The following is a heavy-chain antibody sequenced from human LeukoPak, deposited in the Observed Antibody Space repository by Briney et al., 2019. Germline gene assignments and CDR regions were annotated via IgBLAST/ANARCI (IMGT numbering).Heavy chain of an antibody. V-gene: IGHV3-11*01. CDR1: GFTFSDYY. Sequence: GGSLRLSCAASGFTFSDYYMSWIRQAPGKGLEWVSYISSSGSTIYYAGSVKGRFAISRDNAKNSLYLQMNSLRAEDTAVYYCARDLSPGSGRTRQPVGFWGQGTLVTVSS. D-gene: IGHD3-10*01. CDR3: ARDLSPGSGRTRQPVGF. CDR2: ISSSGSTI. J-gene: IGHJ4*02.